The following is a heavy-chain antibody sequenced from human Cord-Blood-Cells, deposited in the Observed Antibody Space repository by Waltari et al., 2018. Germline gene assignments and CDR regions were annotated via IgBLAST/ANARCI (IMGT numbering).Heavy chain of an antibody. CDR1: GYTFTGYY. D-gene: IGHD6-13*01. J-gene: IGHJ5*02. CDR3: ARDLGAAAGTHWFDP. CDR2: SNQNSGGT. Sequence: QVQLVQSGAEVKKPGASVKVSCKASGYTFTGYYMHWVRQAPGQGLEWMGWSNQNSGGTNYAQKFQGRVTMTRDTSISTAYMELSRLRSDDTAVYYCARDLGAAAGTHWFDPWGQGTLVTVSS. V-gene: IGHV1-2*02.